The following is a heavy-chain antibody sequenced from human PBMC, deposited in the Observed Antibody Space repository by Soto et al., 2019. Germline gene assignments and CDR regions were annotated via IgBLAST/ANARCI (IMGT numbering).Heavy chain of an antibody. CDR2: IYPGDSDT. V-gene: IGHV5-51*01. CDR1: GYGFTSYW. D-gene: IGHD6-19*01. CDR3: ARNPLYSSGRPAA. Sequence: PGESLKISCKGSGYGFTSYWIGWVRQMPGKGLEWMGIIYPGDSDTRYSPSFQGQVTISADKSISTAYLQMNSLRAEDTAVYYCARNPLYSSGRPAAWGQGTLVTVSS. J-gene: IGHJ5*02.